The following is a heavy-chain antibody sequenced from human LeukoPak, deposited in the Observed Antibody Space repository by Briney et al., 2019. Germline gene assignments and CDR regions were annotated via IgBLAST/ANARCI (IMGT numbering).Heavy chain of an antibody. CDR3: ARQPTTYGGYYYMDV. V-gene: IGHV4-39*01. D-gene: IGHD1-1*01. CDR1: GGSISSSSYY. Sequence: PSETLSLTCTVSGGSISSSSYYWGWIRQPPGKGLEWIGSIYYSGSTYYNPSLKSRVTISVDTSKNQFSLKLSSVTAADTAVYYCARQPTTYGGYYYMDVWGKGTTVTISS. J-gene: IGHJ6*03. CDR2: IYYSGST.